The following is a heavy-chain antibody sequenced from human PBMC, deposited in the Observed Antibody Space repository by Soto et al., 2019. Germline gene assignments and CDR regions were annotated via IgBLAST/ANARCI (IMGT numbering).Heavy chain of an antibody. J-gene: IGHJ6*02. D-gene: IGHD2-15*01. V-gene: IGHV3-23*01. CDR3: AKARRLLQPMDV. Sequence: GGALRLSCAASGFTFSSYAMSWVRQAPGKGLEWVSAISGSGGSTYYADSVKGRFTISRDNSKSTLYLQMNSLRAEDTAVYYCAKARRLLQPMDVWGQGTTVTVSS. CDR2: ISGSGGST. CDR1: GFTFSSYA.